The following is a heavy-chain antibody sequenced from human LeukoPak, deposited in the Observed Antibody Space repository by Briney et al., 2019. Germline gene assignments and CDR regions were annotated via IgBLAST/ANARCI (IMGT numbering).Heavy chain of an antibody. V-gene: IGHV4-39*01. CDR2: IYYSGST. J-gene: IGHJ4*02. CDR1: GGSISSGGYY. Sequence: SETLSLTCTVSGGSISSGGYYWGWIRQPPGKGLEWIGSIYYSGSTYYNPSLKSRVTISVDTSKNQFSLKLSSVTAADTAVYYCASGWELLNWGQGTLVTVSS. D-gene: IGHD1-26*01. CDR3: ASGWELLN.